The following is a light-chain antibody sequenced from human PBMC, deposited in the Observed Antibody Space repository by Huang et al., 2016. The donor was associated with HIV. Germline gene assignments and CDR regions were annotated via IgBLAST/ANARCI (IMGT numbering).Light chain of an antibody. CDR2: GAS. CDR1: QTVNSD. V-gene: IGKV3-15*01. J-gene: IGKJ4*01. CDR3: QQYNDWPPLT. Sequence: EIEMTQSPATLSVSPGERATLSCRASQTVNSDLAWYQQKPGQAARLLIYGASTRATGIPAKFNGTGSGTEFSLTISNLQSEDFAVYYCQQYNDWPPLTFGGGTKVEI.